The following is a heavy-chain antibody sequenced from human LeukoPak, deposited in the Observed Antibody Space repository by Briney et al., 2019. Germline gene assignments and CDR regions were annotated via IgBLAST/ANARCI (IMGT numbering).Heavy chain of an antibody. D-gene: IGHD2-2*01. CDR1: GYSFTNYW. CDR2: IYPGDSDT. CDR3: ARGPYCSTASCLSPYYYYCMDV. Sequence: GESLKISCKGSGYSFTNYWIGWVRQMPGKGLGWMGIIYPGDSDTRYSPSFQGQVTVSADKSISTAYLQWSSLKASDTAMYYCARGPYCSTASCLSPYYYYCMDVWGKGTTVTVSS. V-gene: IGHV5-51*01. J-gene: IGHJ6*03.